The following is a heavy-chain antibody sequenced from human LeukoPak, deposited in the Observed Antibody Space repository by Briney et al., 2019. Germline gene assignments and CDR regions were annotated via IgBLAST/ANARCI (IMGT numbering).Heavy chain of an antibody. D-gene: IGHD7-27*01. Sequence: SETLSLTCTVSGGSISSYYWNWIRQPPGKGLEWIGSIYYSGSTYYNPSLKSRVTISVDTSKNQFSLKLRSMTAADTAVYHCARENWGRDLDYWGQGTLVAVSS. CDR3: ARENWGRDLDY. V-gene: IGHV4-59*05. CDR2: IYYSGST. CDR1: GGSISSYY. J-gene: IGHJ4*02.